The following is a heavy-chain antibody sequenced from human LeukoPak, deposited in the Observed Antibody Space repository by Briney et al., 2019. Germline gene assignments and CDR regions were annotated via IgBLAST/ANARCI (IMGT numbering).Heavy chain of an antibody. V-gene: IGHV4-31*03. CDR1: GGSISSGGYY. CDR2: IYYSGNT. D-gene: IGHD2-15*01. J-gene: IGHJ6*04. Sequence: PSQTLSLTCTVSGGSISSGGYYWSWIRQHPGKGLEWFGYIYYSGNTYYNPSLKSRVTISVDTSKNQFSLKLSSVTAADTAVYYCARGLGYCSGGSCYSGYYYGMDVWGKGTTVTVSS. CDR3: ARGLGYCSGGSCYSGYYYGMDV.